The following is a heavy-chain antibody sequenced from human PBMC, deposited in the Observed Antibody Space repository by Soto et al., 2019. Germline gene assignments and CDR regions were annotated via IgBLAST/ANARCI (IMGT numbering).Heavy chain of an antibody. CDR2: TSGSGGST. CDR3: AKDGSHGVGWFDS. CDR1: GFTFSTYA. J-gene: IGHJ5*01. V-gene: IGHV3-23*01. D-gene: IGHD1-26*01. Sequence: QLLESGGDLVQPGGSLRLSCAASGFTFSTYAMSWVRQAPGEGLEWVSSTSGSGGSTDYADFVQGRFTISRDNSKNTLYLQMNSLRAEDTAVYYCAKDGSHGVGWFDSWSQGTRVTVSS.